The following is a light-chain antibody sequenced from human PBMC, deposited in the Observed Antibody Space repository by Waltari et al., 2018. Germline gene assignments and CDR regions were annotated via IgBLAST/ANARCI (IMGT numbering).Light chain of an antibody. CDR2: GTG. Sequence: QSVLTQPPSVSGAPGQRVSISCTGSGSTLGAGYDVHGYQHHPGKAPKLLIYGTGTRPPGVPDRCLCSQSGTSASLAITALQAEDEAEYYCQSYDTSLSVVFGGGTKLTVL. J-gene: IGLJ2*01. V-gene: IGLV1-40*01. CDR1: GSTLGAGYD. CDR3: QSYDTSLSVV.